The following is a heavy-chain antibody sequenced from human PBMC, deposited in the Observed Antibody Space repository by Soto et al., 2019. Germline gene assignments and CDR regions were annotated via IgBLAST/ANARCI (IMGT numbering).Heavy chain of an antibody. V-gene: IGHV6-1*01. CDR3: AIDLRHSRGWNDAFDI. CDR2: TYYRSKWYN. D-gene: IGHD6-19*01. J-gene: IGHJ3*02. Sequence: SQTLSLTCAISGDSVSSNSAAWNWIRQSPSRGLEWLGRTYYRSKWYNDYAVSVKSRITINPDTSKNHISLQLNSVTPESTAVYYCAIDLRHSRGWNDAFDIWGQGTMVTVSS. CDR1: GDSVSSNSAA.